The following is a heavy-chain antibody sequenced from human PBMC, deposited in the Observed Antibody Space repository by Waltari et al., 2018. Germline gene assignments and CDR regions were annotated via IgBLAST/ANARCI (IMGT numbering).Heavy chain of an antibody. CDR3: ARAKLTSPYYYDSSGLDY. V-gene: IGHV4-61*09. CDR1: GGSISSGSYY. D-gene: IGHD3-22*01. Sequence: QVQLQESGPGLVKPSQTLSLTCTVSGGSISSGSYYWSWIRQPAGKGLEWIGYIYTSGSTNYNPALKSRVPISVDTSKNQFSLKLSSVTAADTAVYYCARAKLTSPYYYDSSGLDYWGQGTLVTVSS. J-gene: IGHJ4*02. CDR2: IYTSGST.